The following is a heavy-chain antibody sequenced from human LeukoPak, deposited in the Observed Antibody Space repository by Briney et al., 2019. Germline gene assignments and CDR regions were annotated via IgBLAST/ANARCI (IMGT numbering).Heavy chain of an antibody. D-gene: IGHD3-10*01. V-gene: IGHV3-7*01. Sequence: PGGSLRLSCGASGFTFRTYWMTWVRQAPGKGPEWVATINQHGNERYYVDSVKGRFTISRDNAQNSLYLQMNSLRAEDTAVYYCLVRVFWGQGTLVTVSS. CDR1: GFTFRTYW. J-gene: IGHJ4*02. CDR3: LVRVF. CDR2: INQHGNER.